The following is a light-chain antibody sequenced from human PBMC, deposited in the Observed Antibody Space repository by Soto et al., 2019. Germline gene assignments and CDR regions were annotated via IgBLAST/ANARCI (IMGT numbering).Light chain of an antibody. V-gene: IGKV1-33*01. CDR1: QDIRNC. CDR2: DAP. J-gene: IGKJ1*01. CDR3: QQYYSYPRT. Sequence: DIHMTQSPSSLSSSLGDMVIITCQASQDIRNCLNWYQQKPGKAPKLLIYDAPYLQTGVPSRFSGSGSATDFSFTISSLQPEDFATYYCQQYYSYPRTFGQGTKVDIK.